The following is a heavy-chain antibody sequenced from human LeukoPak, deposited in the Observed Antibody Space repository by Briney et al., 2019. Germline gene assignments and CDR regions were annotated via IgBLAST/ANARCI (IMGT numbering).Heavy chain of an antibody. CDR3: ARLRVGLGRGLTFLDY. CDR2: IYYSGST. CDR1: GGSISSYY. J-gene: IGHJ4*02. Sequence: SETLSLTCTVSGGSISSYYWSWIRQPPGKGLEWIGYIYYSGSTNYNPSLKSRATISVDTSKNQFSLKLSSVTAADTAVYYCARLRVGLGRGLTFLDYWGQGTLVTVSS. D-gene: IGHD1-26*01. V-gene: IGHV4-59*08.